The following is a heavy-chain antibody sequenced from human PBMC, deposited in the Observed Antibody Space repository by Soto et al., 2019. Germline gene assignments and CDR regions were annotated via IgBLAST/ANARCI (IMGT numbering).Heavy chain of an antibody. J-gene: IGHJ6*02. V-gene: IGHV4-59*11. Sequence: QVQLQESGPGLVKPSETLSLTCTVSGASITSHYWSWIRQPPGKGLEWIGYIFYTGISNYNPSLKSRVSISVDTSKNQVFLRLNSVTAADTAAYFCSRGHYGLDVWGRGTTVTVSS. CDR2: IFYTGIS. CDR1: GASITSHY. CDR3: SRGHYGLDV.